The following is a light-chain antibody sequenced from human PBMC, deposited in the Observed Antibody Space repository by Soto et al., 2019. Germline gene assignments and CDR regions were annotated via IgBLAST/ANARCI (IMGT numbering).Light chain of an antibody. J-gene: IGKJ1*01. CDR1: QSVLYSSNNKNY. CDR3: QQYYSLPT. V-gene: IGKV4-1*01. CDR2: WAS. Sequence: DIVMTQSPDSMAVSLGERATINYKSSQSVLYSSNNKNYLAWYQQKPGQPPKLLIYWASTRESGVPDRFSGSGSGTDFTLTISSLQAEDVAVYYCQQYYSLPTFGQGTKVEIK.